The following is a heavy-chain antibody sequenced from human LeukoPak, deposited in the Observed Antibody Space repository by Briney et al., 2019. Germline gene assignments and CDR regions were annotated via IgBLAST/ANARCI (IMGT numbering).Heavy chain of an antibody. CDR1: GFTFSSYA. J-gene: IGHJ4*02. CDR2: TSGSGGST. CDR3: ARRRDSSGYYSGYYFDY. D-gene: IGHD3-22*01. Sequence: PGGSLRLSCAASGFTFSSYAMSWVRQAPGKGLEWVSATSGSGGSTYYADSVKGRFTISRDNSKNTLYLQMNSLRAEGTAVYYCARRRDSSGYYSGYYFDYWGQGTLVTVSS. V-gene: IGHV3-23*01.